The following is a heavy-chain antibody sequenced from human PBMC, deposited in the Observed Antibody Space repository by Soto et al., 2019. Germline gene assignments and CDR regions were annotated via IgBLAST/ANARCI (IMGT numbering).Heavy chain of an antibody. V-gene: IGHV3-13*01. J-gene: IGHJ3*02. CDR1: GFTFSSYD. D-gene: IGHD6-13*01. CDR3: ARGVAADGRDAFDI. Sequence: EVQLVESGGGLVQPGGSLRLSCAASGFTFSSYDMHWVRQVRGEGLEWVSGIGSTGDTYYPDSVKGRFIISRENAKNSLYLQMNSLRAGDTAVYYCARGVAADGRDAFDIWGQGTMVIVSS. CDR2: IGSTGDT.